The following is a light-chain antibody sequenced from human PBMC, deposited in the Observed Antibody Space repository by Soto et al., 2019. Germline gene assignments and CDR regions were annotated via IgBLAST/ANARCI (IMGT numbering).Light chain of an antibody. J-gene: IGLJ3*02. CDR2: EVS. Sequence: QSALTQPASVSGSPGQSITISCTGTSSDVGGYNYVSWYQQHPGKAPKLMIYEVSNRPSGVSNRFSGSKSGNTASLTISGLQAEDEADYYCSSYTSSSTSSVFGGGTKLTDL. CDR1: SSDVGGYNY. CDR3: SSYTSSSTSSV. V-gene: IGLV2-14*01.